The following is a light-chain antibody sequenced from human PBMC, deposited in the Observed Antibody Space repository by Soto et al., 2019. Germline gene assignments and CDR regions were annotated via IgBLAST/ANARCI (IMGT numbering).Light chain of an antibody. V-gene: IGKV3-15*01. CDR2: GSS. CDR3: QQYNNWPLT. Sequence: EIVMTQSPATLPVSPGERATLSCRASQSVSSNLAWYQQKPGQAPRLLLYGSSTRATGIPGRFSGSGSGTEFTITISSLQSEDFAVYYCQQYNNWPLTFGGETKVDIK. J-gene: IGKJ4*01. CDR1: QSVSSN.